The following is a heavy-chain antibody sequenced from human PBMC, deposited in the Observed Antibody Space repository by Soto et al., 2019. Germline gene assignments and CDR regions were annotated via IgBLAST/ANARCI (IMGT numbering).Heavy chain of an antibody. V-gene: IGHV3-30-3*01. CDR1: GFTFSSYA. D-gene: IGHD6-6*01. CDR3: AREVIAAS. Sequence: QVQLVESGGGVVQPGRSLRLSCAASGFTFSSYAMRWVRQAPGKGLEWVAVISYDGSNKYYADSVKGRFTISRDNSKNTLYLQMNSLRAEDTAVYYCAREVIAASWGQGTMVTVSS. J-gene: IGHJ3*01. CDR2: ISYDGSNK.